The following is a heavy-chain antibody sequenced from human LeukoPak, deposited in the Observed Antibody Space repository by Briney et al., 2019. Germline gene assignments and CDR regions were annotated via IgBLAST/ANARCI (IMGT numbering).Heavy chain of an antibody. CDR3: VKDPVLYYDSSGYYQH. CDR2: IRHDGTNK. D-gene: IGHD3-22*01. CDR1: GFTFSV. V-gene: IGHV3-30*02. Sequence: PGGSLRLSCAASGFTFSVMHWVRQAPGKGLEWVALIRHDGTNKNYADSVKGRFTISRDNSKKTLYLQMNSLRPEDTAVYYCVKDPVLYYDSSGYYQHWGQGTLVTVSS. J-gene: IGHJ1*01.